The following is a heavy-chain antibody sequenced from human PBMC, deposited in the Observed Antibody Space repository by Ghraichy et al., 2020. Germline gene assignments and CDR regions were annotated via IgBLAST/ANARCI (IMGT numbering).Heavy chain of an antibody. Sequence: SETLSLTCAVYGGSFSGYYWSWIRQPPGKGLEWIGEINHSGSTNYNPSLKSRVTISVDTSKNQFSLKLSSVTAADTAVYYCARGGISTKEGNWFDPWGQGTLVTVSS. CDR3: ARGGISTKEGNWFDP. J-gene: IGHJ5*02. D-gene: IGHD1-14*01. CDR1: GGSFSGYY. V-gene: IGHV4-34*01. CDR2: INHSGST.